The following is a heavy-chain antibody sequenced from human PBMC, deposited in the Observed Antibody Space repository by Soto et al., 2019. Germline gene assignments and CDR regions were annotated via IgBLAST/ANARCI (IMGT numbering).Heavy chain of an antibody. CDR1: GGSISSYY. Sequence: LETLSLTCTVSGGSISSYYWSWIRQPPGKGLEWIGYIYYSGSTNYNPSLKSRVTISVDTSKNQFSLKLSSVTAADTAVYYCARGSRRGVGLGAFDIWGQGTMVTVSS. J-gene: IGHJ3*02. CDR3: ARGSRRGVGLGAFDI. CDR2: IYYSGST. V-gene: IGHV4-59*01. D-gene: IGHD2-15*01.